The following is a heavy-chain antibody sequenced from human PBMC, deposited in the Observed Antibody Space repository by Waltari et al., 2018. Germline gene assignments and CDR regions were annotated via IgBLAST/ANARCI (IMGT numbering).Heavy chain of an antibody. Sequence: QLQLQESGPGLVKPSETLSLTCTVSGGSISSSSYYWGWIRQLQGTGLEWIGSIYYSGSTYYNPSLKSRVTISVDTSKNQFSLKLSSVTAADTAVYYCARRSENDSSGYYSGDAFDIWGQGTMVTVSS. D-gene: IGHD3-22*01. CDR3: ARRSENDSSGYYSGDAFDI. CDR2: IYYSGST. J-gene: IGHJ3*02. CDR1: GGSISSSSYY. V-gene: IGHV4-39*01.